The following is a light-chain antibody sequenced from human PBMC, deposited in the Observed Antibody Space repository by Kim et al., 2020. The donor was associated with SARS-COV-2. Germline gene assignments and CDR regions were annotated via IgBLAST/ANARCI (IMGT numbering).Light chain of an antibody. V-gene: IGLV4-69*01. CDR1: RGHSKYA. CDR2: LNSDGSH. Sequence: APVQVTWTLSRGHSKYAIAWHQQQPQKGPRYLMKLNSDGSHNKGDGIPDRFSGSSSGAERYLIISSLQSEDEADYYCQTWGTGFWVFGGGTKVTVL. CDR3: QTWGTGFWV. J-gene: IGLJ3*02.